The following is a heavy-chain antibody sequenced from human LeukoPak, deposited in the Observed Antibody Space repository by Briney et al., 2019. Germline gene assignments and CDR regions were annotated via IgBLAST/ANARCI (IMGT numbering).Heavy chain of an antibody. D-gene: IGHD3-10*01. CDR1: GYTFTGYY. Sequence: ASVKVSCKASGYTFTGYYMHWVRQAPGQGLEWMGRINPNSGGTNYAQKFQGRVTMTRDTSISTAYMELSRLRSDDTAVYYCARDEGIYYGSANKEWGQGTLATVSS. CDR2: INPNSGGT. V-gene: IGHV1-2*06. J-gene: IGHJ4*02. CDR3: ARDEGIYYGSANKE.